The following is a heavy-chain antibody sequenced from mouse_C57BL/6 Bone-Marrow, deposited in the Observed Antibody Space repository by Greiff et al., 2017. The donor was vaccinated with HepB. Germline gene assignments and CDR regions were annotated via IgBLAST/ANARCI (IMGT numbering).Heavy chain of an antibody. D-gene: IGHD1-1*01. V-gene: IGHV2-2*01. CDR1: GFSLTSYG. Sequence: VKLMESGPGLVQPSQSLSITCTVSGFSLTSYGVHWVRQSPGKGLEWLGVIWSGGSTDYNAAFISRLSISKDNSKSQVFFKMNSLQADDTAIYYCGYGSSYLYAMDYWGQGTSVTVSS. J-gene: IGHJ4*01. CDR2: IWSGGST. CDR3: GYGSSYLYAMDY.